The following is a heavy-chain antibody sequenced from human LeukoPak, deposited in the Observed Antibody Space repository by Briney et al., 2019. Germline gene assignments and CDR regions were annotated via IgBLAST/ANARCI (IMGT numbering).Heavy chain of an antibody. CDR2: IDPNIGTT. CDR3: ARLLEHYYFDASGYYDDDY. J-gene: IGHJ4*02. V-gene: IGHV1-2*02. CDR1: GYTFTVFY. D-gene: IGHD3-22*01. Sequence: ASVTVSFTASGYTFTVFYMHWGRQAPGQGLEWMGWIDPNIGTTKYSQKFQGRVTMTRDTSISEVYMELSRLRSDDTAVYYCARLLEHYYFDASGYYDDDYWGQGTPIIVSS.